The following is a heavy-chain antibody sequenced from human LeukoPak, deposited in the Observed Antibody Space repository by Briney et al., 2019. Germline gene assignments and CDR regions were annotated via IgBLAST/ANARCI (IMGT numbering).Heavy chain of an antibody. V-gene: IGHV1-18*01. J-gene: IGHJ3*01. D-gene: IGHD3-16*01. CDR3: ARDGGVRVGVPGGYVFDF. CDR2: ISGHIGNT. CDR1: GSTFISYG. Sequence: ASVKVSCKASGSTFISYGISWVRQAPGQGLEWMGWISGHIGNTKYAQKFQGRVTMTRETSTSTAYMELRSLRSDDTAVYYCARDGGVRVGVPGGYVFDFWGQGTMVIVSS.